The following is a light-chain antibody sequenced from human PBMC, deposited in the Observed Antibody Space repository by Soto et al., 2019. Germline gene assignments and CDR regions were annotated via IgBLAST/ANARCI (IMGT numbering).Light chain of an antibody. CDR3: QQYGSSGT. J-gene: IGKJ1*01. Sequence: EIVLTQSPGTLSLSPGERATLSCRASQSVSNNYLAWYQQKPGQAPRLLIYGASNRATGIPDRFSGSGSGTDITLTISRLEREEFAVYYCQQYGSSGTVGQGTEVEIK. CDR1: QSVSNNY. V-gene: IGKV3-20*01. CDR2: GAS.